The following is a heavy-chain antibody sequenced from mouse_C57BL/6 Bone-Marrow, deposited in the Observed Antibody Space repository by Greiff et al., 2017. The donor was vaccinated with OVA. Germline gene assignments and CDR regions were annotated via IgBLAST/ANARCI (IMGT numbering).Heavy chain of an antibody. V-gene: IGHV1-55*01. Sequence: QVQLKQPGAELVKPGASVKMSCKASGYTFTSYWITWVKQRPGQGLEWIGDIYPGSGSTNYNEKFKSKATLTVDTSSSTAYMQLSSLTSEDSAVYYCAREGWLRRKAWFAYWGQGTLVTVSA. D-gene: IGHD2-2*01. J-gene: IGHJ3*01. CDR3: AREGWLRRKAWFAY. CDR1: GYTFTSYW. CDR2: IYPGSGST.